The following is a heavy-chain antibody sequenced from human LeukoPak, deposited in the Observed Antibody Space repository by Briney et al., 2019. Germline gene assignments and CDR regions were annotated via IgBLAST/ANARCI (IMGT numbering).Heavy chain of an antibody. V-gene: IGHV3-33*01. CDR3: ARDTYDDYVPLDY. D-gene: IGHD4-17*01. CDR2: IWYDGSNK. CDR1: GFTLSSYG. J-gene: IGHJ4*02. Sequence: PGGSLRLSCAASGFTLSSYGMHWVRPAPGKGLGWVAVIWYDGSNKYYADSVKGRFTISRDNSKNTLYLQMNSLRAEDTAVYYCARDTYDDYVPLDYWGQGTLVTVSS.